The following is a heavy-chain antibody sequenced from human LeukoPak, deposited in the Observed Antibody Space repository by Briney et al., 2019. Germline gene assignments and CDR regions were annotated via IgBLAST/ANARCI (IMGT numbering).Heavy chain of an antibody. CDR1: GYTFTGYY. CDR2: INPNSGGT. D-gene: IGHD3-16*01. V-gene: IGHV1-2*02. CDR3: AREVLRPYGMDV. J-gene: IGHJ6*02. Sequence: ASVKVSCKASGYTFTGYYMHWVRQAPGQGLEWMGWINPNSGGTNYAQKFQGRVTMTRDTSISTAYMELSRLRSDGTAVYYCAREVLRPYGMDVWGQGTTVTVSS.